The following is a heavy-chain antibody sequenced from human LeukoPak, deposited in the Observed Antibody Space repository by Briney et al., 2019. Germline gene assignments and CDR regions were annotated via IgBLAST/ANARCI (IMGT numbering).Heavy chain of an antibody. Sequence: GGSLRLSCAASGFTFSSYGMHWVRQAPGKGLEWVAVIWYDGSNKYYADSVKGRFTISRDNSKSTLYLQMNSLRAEDTAVYYCARETAYYDFWSGSQDYYYYGMDVWGQGTTVTVSS. CDR3: ARETAYYDFWSGSQDYYYYGMDV. J-gene: IGHJ6*02. V-gene: IGHV3-33*01. D-gene: IGHD3-3*01. CDR1: GFTFSSYG. CDR2: IWYDGSNK.